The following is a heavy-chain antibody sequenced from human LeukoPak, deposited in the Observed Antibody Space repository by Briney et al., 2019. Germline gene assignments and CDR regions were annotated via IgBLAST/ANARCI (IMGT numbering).Heavy chain of an antibody. CDR3: VKDLGYCSATSCTDAFDV. D-gene: IGHD2-2*01. V-gene: IGHV3-23*01. Sequence: EGSLRLSCAASGLTFSGYAMSWVRQAPGKGLECVSTISDTTDRMYYADSVKGRFTISRDNSKSTLYLQMNSLRAEDTAVYYCVKDLGYCSATSCTDAFDVWGQGTMVTVPS. CDR1: GLTFSGYA. CDR2: ISDTTDRM. J-gene: IGHJ3*01.